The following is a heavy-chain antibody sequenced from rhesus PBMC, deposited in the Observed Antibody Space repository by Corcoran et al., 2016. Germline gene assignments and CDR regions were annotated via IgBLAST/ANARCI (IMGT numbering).Heavy chain of an antibody. Sequence: QVQLQESGPGLVKPSETLFLTCAVYGGSFRSYWWNWIRPSPGKGLEWIGEINGFSGSTNYNSSLQRRVTMSGDVSRNQFSRKLTSVTAADTAVYYCSSPVRYRFDVWGPGVLVSVSS. CDR1: GGSFRSYW. CDR3: SSPVRYRFDV. CDR2: INGFSGST. V-gene: IGHV4-80*01. J-gene: IGHJ5-1*01.